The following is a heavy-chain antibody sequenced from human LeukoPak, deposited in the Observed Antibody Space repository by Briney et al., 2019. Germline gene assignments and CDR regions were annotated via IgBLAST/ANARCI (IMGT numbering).Heavy chain of an antibody. J-gene: IGHJ4*02. CDR1: GFSLSIYA. Sequence: PGGSLRLSCTASGFSLSIYALSWVRQAPGKGLGWVSGIRGSGAITYYADSVKGRFTISRDNSKSTLFLHMNNLRAEDTAVYYCAKDRGSWFALFDSWGQGTLVTVSS. CDR2: IRGSGAIT. CDR3: AKDRGSWFALFDS. D-gene: IGHD6-13*01. V-gene: IGHV3-23*01.